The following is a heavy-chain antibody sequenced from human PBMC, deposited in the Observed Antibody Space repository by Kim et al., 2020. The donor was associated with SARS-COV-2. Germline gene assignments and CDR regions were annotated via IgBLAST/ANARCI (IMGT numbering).Heavy chain of an antibody. Sequence: DSVKGRSTISRDNSKNTLDLQMNSLRAEDTAVYYCAKDRTGYSYYYGMDVWGQGTTVTVSS. J-gene: IGHJ6*02. CDR3: AKDRTGYSYYYGMDV. D-gene: IGHD5-18*01. V-gene: IGHV3-33*06.